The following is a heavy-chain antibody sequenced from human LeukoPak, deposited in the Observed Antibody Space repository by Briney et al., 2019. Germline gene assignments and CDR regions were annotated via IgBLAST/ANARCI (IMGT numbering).Heavy chain of an antibody. CDR2: INPNSGGT. CDR3: ARVGRGSSWYRYWFDP. D-gene: IGHD6-13*01. Sequence: ASVKVSCKASGYTFTGYYMHWVRQAPGQGLEWMGWINPNSGGTNYAQKFQGRVTMTRDTSISTAYMELSRLRSDDTAVYYCARVGRGSSWYRYWFDPWGQGTLVTVSS. J-gene: IGHJ5*02. CDR1: GYTFTGYY. V-gene: IGHV1-2*02.